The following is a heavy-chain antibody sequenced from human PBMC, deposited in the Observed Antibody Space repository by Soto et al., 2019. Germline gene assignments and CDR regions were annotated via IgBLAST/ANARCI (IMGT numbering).Heavy chain of an antibody. Sequence: QVQLVESGGRVVQPGRSLRLSCEASGFTFSSYGMHWVRQAPGKGLEWVAVIWFDGSNKYYADSVKGRFTISRDNSKNTMYLQMDSPRAEDTAVYYCARDHELWCNMYYYYMDVWGKGTTVTVSS. CDR2: IWFDGSNK. D-gene: IGHD2-8*01. CDR1: GFTFSSYG. V-gene: IGHV3-33*01. J-gene: IGHJ6*03. CDR3: ARDHELWCNMYYYYMDV.